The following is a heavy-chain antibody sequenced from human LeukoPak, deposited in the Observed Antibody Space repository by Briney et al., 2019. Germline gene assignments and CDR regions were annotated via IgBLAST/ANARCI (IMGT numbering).Heavy chain of an antibody. D-gene: IGHD1-1*01. J-gene: IGHJ4*02. V-gene: IGHV3-30-3*01. CDR2: ISYDGSNK. CDR3: VRDPSGSGFAFDS. Sequence: TGGSLRLSCAASGFTVSSNYMSWVRQAPGKGLEWVAVISYDGSNKYYADSVKGRFTISRDNSKNTVYLQMNSLRAEDTAVYYCVRDPSGSGFAFDSWGQGALVTVSS. CDR1: GFTVSSNY.